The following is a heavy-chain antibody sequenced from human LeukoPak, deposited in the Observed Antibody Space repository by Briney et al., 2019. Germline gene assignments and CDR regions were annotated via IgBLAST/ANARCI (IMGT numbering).Heavy chain of an antibody. CDR1: GGSFSGYY. V-gene: IGHV4-34*01. CDR2: INHSGST. Sequence: SETLSLTCAVYGGSFSGYYWSWIRQPPGKGLEWIGEINHSGSTNYNPSLKSRVTISVDTSKNQFSLKLSSVTAADTAVYYCARFCREKYSSGWYYYYYYMDVWGKGTTVTVSS. D-gene: IGHD6-19*01. J-gene: IGHJ6*03. CDR3: ARFCREKYSSGWYYYYYYMDV.